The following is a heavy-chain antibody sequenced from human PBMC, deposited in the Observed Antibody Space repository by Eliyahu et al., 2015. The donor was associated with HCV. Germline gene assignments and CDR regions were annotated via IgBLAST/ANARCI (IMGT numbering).Heavy chain of an antibody. Sequence: QLQLQESGPGLLKPSETLSLTCTVXGGSLNNXYWSWIRQPAGMGLEWIGRIFPXGITDHNPSLKSRVTMSIDTSKNQFSLNLNSVTAADSAVYYCARGSLAPDYWGQGALVTVSS. CDR2: IFPXGIT. D-gene: IGHD2-15*01. CDR1: GGSLNNXY. V-gene: IGHV4-4*07. J-gene: IGHJ4*02. CDR3: ARGSLAPDY.